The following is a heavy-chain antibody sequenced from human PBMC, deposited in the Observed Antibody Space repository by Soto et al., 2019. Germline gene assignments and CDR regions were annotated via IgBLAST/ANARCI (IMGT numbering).Heavy chain of an antibody. CDR2: ISAYNGNT. V-gene: IGHV1-18*01. J-gene: IGHJ4*02. D-gene: IGHD6-13*01. Sequence: QAQLVQAGAEVKKPGASVKVSCEASGYTFTSYGISWVRQAPGEGLEWMGWISAYNGNTNYAQKPQGRVTMTTGTSTSTPKMDLRSLRADDTAVDYCARDRPLSMSSSGLPPFDYRGQGTLVTDSS. CDR3: ARDRPLSMSSSGLPPFDY. CDR1: GYTFTSYG.